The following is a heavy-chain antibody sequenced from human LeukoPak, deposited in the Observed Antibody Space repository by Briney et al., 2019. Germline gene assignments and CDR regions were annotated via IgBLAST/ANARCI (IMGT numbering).Heavy chain of an antibody. CDR3: ARGSQNLWFGEFHPTRPRKYYYYGMDV. CDR1: GGTFSSYA. Sequence: SVKVSCKASGGTFSSYAISWVRQAPGQGLEWMGGIIPIFGTASYAQKFQGRVTITADESTSTAYMELSSLRSEDTAVYYCARGSQNLWFGEFHPTRPRKYYYYGMDVWGKGTTVTVSS. D-gene: IGHD3-10*01. CDR2: IIPIFGTA. V-gene: IGHV1-69*13. J-gene: IGHJ6*04.